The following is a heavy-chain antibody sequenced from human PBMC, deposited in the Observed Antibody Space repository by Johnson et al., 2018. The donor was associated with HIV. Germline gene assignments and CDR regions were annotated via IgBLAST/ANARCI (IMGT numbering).Heavy chain of an antibody. V-gene: IGHV3-66*01. D-gene: IGHD1-1*01. CDR3: ARDGTETGPDDAFDI. Sequence: VQLVESGGGVVQPGRSLRLSCAASGFSISSNYMSWIRQAPGKGLEWVSVIYRAGSTYYADSVKDRFTISRDISKNTIYLQMNSLRAEDTAMYYCARDGTETGPDDAFDIW. CDR2: IYRAGST. J-gene: IGHJ3*02. CDR1: GFSISSNY.